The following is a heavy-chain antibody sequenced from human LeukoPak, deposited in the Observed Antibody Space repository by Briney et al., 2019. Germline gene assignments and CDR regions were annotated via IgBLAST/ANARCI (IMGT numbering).Heavy chain of an antibody. D-gene: IGHD2-15*01. V-gene: IGHV3-49*04. CDR3: TSLGYCSGGSCGFDY. J-gene: IGHJ4*02. CDR1: GFTFGDYA. CDR2: IRSKAYGGTT. Sequence: GGSLRLSCTASGFTFGDYAMSWVRQAPGKGLEWVGFIRSKAYGGTTEYAASVKGRFTISRDDSKSIAYLQMNSLKTEDTAVYYCTSLGYCSGGSCGFDYWGQGTLSPSPQ.